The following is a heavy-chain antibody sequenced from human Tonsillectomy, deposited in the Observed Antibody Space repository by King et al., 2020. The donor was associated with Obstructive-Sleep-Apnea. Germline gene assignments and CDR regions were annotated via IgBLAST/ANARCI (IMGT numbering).Heavy chain of an antibody. D-gene: IGHD2-2*02. CDR2: IKSKIGGGTT. J-gene: IGHJ5*02. CDR1: GFTFSDAW. CDR3: AHIIVVPAALHH. V-gene: IGHV3-15*01. Sequence: VQLVESGGGLVKPGGSLRLSCEVSGFTFSDAWMSWVRQAPGKGLEWVGRIKSKIGGGTTDYAAPVKGSFTISRDDSQNTVYLQMNSLKTEDTAVYFCAHIIVVPAALHHWGQGTLVTVSS.